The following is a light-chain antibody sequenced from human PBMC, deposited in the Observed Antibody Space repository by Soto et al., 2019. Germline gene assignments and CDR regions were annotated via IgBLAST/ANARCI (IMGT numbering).Light chain of an antibody. V-gene: IGKV3-20*01. CDR1: QSVSSSY. J-gene: IGKJ2*01. CDR2: GAS. Sequence: EIVLTQSPGTLSLSPGERATLSCRASQSVSSSYLAWHQQKPGQAHTLLIYGASSRATVIPDRFSGSGSGTDFTLIISSLEPEDFAVYYSQQYGSSTRRYTFGQGTKVEIK. CDR3: QQYGSSTRRYT.